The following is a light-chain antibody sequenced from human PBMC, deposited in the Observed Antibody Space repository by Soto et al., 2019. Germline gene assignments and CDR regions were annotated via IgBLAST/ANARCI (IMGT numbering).Light chain of an antibody. CDR3: AAWDDSLGSHAV. CDR2: RNS. J-gene: IGLJ7*01. Sequence: QSVLTQPPSASGNPGQTVTISCSGSSSNIGINYVSWYQRLPGTAPKLLFYRNSQRPSGIPDRFSGSKSGTSASLAISGLRSEDEADYYCAAWDDSLGSHAVFGGGTQLTVL. V-gene: IGLV1-47*01. CDR1: SSNIGINY.